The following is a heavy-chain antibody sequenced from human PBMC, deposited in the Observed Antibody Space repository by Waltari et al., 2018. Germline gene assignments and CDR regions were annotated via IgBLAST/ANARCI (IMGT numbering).Heavy chain of an antibody. CDR2: IIPIFGTA. Sequence: QVQLVQSGAEVKKPGSSVKVSCKASGGTFSSYAISWVRQAPGQGLEWMGGIIPIFGTANCAQKFQGRVTITTDESTNTAYMDLENLRSDDTAIYFCAKDSRGGNDGGGYGAYFDYWGQGTLVTVSS. CDR3: AKDSRGGNDGGGYGAYFDY. CDR1: GGTFSSYA. J-gene: IGHJ4*02. V-gene: IGHV1-69*05. D-gene: IGHD3-22*01.